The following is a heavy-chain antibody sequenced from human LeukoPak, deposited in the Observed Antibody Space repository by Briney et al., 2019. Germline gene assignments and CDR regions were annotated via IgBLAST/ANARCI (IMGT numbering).Heavy chain of an antibody. CDR3: AREGAGYPFDY. CDR1: GYSISSGYY. CDR2: IYHSGST. V-gene: IGHV4-38-2*02. D-gene: IGHD5-12*01. Sequence: SETLSLTCTVSGYSISSGYYWGWIRQPPGKGLEWIGSIYHSGSTYYNPSLKSRVTISVDTSKNQFSLKLSSVTAADTAVYYCAREGAGYPFDYWGQGTLVTVSS. J-gene: IGHJ4*02.